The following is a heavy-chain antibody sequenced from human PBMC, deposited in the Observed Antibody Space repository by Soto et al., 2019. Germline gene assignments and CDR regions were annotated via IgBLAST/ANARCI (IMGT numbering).Heavy chain of an antibody. D-gene: IGHD3-3*01. CDR2: ISSSSSYI. Sequence: PGGSLRLSCAASGFTFSSYSMNWVRQAPGKGLEWVSSISSSSSYIYYADSVKGRFTISRDNAKNSLYLQMNSLRAEDTAVYYCARDPTWRSSAFDIWGQGTMVTVSS. CDR1: GFTFSSYS. CDR3: ARDPTWRSSAFDI. J-gene: IGHJ3*02. V-gene: IGHV3-21*01.